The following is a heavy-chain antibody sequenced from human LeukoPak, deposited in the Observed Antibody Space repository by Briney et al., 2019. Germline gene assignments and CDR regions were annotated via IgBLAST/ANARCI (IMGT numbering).Heavy chain of an antibody. D-gene: IGHD4-17*01. V-gene: IGHV4-59*01. CDR1: GGSISTYY. CDR3: AREDPQTTVPEGMDV. Sequence: PSETLSLTCSVSGGSISTYYWSWIRQLPGKGLEWIGYIYYTGATNYNPSLRSRFTISVDTSRNQFSLRLSSVTAADTAVYYCAREDPQTTVPEGMDVWGHGTTVIVSS. CDR2: IYYTGAT. J-gene: IGHJ6*02.